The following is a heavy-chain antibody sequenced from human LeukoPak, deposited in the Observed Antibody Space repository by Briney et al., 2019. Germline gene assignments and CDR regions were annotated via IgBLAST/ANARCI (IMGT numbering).Heavy chain of an antibody. Sequence: ASVKVSCKASGYTFTGYYMHWVRQAPGQGLEWMGWINPKSGGTKYAQKFRERFTMNRDTSISTVYMELSTLRSDDTAMYYCARDPTAYCTNGVCNWFDPWGQGTLVTVSS. CDR2: INPKSGGT. V-gene: IGHV1-2*02. J-gene: IGHJ5*02. CDR1: GYTFTGYY. D-gene: IGHD2-8*01. CDR3: ARDPTAYCTNGVCNWFDP.